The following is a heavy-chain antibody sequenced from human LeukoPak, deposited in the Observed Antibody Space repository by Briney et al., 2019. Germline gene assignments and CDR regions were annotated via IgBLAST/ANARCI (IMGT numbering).Heavy chain of an antibody. CDR2: MYTSGST. CDR3: ASGGRGGYMDV. V-gene: IGHV4-61*02. J-gene: IGHJ6*03. D-gene: IGHD2-15*01. Sequence: IPSETLSLTCTVSGASISSGSYDWGWIRQPAGKGLEWIGRMYTSGSTNYNASLKSRVAKSVDTTQNLFTLTLSSVTAADTGVYYCASGGRGGYMDVWGKGTTVTVSS. CDR1: GASISSGSYD.